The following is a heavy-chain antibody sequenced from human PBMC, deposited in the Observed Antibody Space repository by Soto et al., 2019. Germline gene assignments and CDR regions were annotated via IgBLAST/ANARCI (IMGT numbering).Heavy chain of an antibody. V-gene: IGHV1-8*01. Sequence: QVQLVQSGAEVKKPGASVKVSCKASGYTFTSYDINWVRQATGQGLEWMGWMNPNSGNTGYAQKFQGRVNMTRNTSIITAYMELSSLRSEDTAVYYCARPRSGSYYYGMDVWGQGTAVTVSS. D-gene: IGHD3-3*01. CDR3: ARPRSGSYYYGMDV. J-gene: IGHJ6*02. CDR1: GYTFTSYD. CDR2: MNPNSGNT.